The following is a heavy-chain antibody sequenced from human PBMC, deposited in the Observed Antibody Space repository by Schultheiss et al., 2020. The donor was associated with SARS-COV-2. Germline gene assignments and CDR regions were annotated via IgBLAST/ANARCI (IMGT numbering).Heavy chain of an antibody. Sequence: GGSLRLSCSASGFTFSSYAMHWVRQAPGKGLEYVSAISSNGGSTYYADSVKGRFTISRDNAKNSLYLQMNSLRAEDTAVYYCARAAYSSSWHNNWFDPWGQGTLVTGSS. D-gene: IGHD6-13*01. V-gene: IGHV3-64*04. CDR2: ISSNGGST. CDR3: ARAAYSSSWHNNWFDP. J-gene: IGHJ5*02. CDR1: GFTFSSYA.